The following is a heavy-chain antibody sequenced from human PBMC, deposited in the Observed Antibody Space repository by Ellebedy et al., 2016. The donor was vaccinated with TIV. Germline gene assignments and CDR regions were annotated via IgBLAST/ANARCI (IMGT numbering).Heavy chain of an antibody. V-gene: IGHV4-34*01. CDR3: ARVGFSDYVWGSYRLYYFDY. Sequence: SETLSLXCAVYGGSFSGYSWSWIRQPPGKGLEWIGEINHSGSTNYNPSLKSRVTISVDTSKNQFSLKLNSVTAADTAVYYCARVGFSDYVWGSYRLYYFDYWGQGTLVTVSS. J-gene: IGHJ4*02. CDR1: GGSFSGYS. CDR2: INHSGST. D-gene: IGHD3-16*02.